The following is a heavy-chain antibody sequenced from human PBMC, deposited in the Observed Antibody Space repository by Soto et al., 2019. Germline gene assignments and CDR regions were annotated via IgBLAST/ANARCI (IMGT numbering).Heavy chain of an antibody. CDR3: ARPAQTHLDAFDI. Sequence: LSLTCTVSGGSITNDGYYWTWIRQHPGKGLEWIGYIYFNGVTYYNPSLTSRVTISVDRSKNQFYVNLTSLTAADTAVYYCARPAQTHLDAFDIWGQGTMVTVSS. CDR1: GGSITNDGYY. V-gene: IGHV4-31*03. CDR2: IYFNGVT. D-gene: IGHD2-2*01. J-gene: IGHJ3*02.